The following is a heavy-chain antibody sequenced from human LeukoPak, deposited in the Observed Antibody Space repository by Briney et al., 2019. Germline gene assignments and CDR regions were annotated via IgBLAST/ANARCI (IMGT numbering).Heavy chain of an antibody. J-gene: IGHJ4*02. CDR3: ARGGRIQLWSYFDY. V-gene: IGHV6-1*01. CDR1: GDSVSSNSAA. D-gene: IGHD5-18*01. Sequence: SQTLSLACAISGDSVSSNSAAWNWIRQSPSRGLEWLGRTYYRSKWYNDYAVSVKSRITINPDTSKNQFSLQLNSVTPEDTAVYYCARGGRIQLWSYFDYWGQGTLVTVSS. CDR2: TYYRSKWYN.